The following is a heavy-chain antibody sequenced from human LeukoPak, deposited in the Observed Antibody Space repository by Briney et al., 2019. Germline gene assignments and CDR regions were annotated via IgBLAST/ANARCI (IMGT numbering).Heavy chain of an antibody. V-gene: IGHV3-23*01. J-gene: IGHJ4*02. CDR3: AKSPPYYYDSSGRNFDY. D-gene: IGHD3-22*01. CDR1: GLTFSSFA. Sequence: GGSLRLSCAASGLTFSSFAMRWVRQAPGKGLEWVSSVSGSGGATYYADSVKGRFTISRDNSKNTLYLQMNSLRAEDTAVYYCAKSPPYYYDSSGRNFDYWGQGTLVTVSS. CDR2: VSGSGGAT.